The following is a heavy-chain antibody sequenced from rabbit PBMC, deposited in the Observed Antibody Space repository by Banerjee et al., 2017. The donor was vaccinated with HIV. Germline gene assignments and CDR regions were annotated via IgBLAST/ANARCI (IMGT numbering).Heavy chain of an antibody. CDR1: GFDFSSNA. V-gene: IGHV1S45*01. CDR2: IYAGSSGSA. Sequence: QEQLEESGGDLVKPEGSLTLTCKASGFDFSSNAICWVRQAPGKGLEWIGTIYAGSSGSAYYANWVNGRFTISKTSSTTVTLQMTSLTAADTATYFCARRNGYFKLWGPGTLVTVS. CDR3: ARRNGYFKL. J-gene: IGHJ4*01.